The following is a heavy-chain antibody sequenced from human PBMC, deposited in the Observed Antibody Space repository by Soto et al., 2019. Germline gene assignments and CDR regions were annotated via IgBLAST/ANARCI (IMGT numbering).Heavy chain of an antibody. CDR2: INAGNGNT. Sequence: ASVKVSCKASGYTFTSYAMHWVRQAPGQRLEWMGWINAGNGNTKYSQKFQGRVTITRDTSASTAYMELSSLRSEDTAVYHCARDLGSSWYYYYYMDVWGKGTTVTVSS. V-gene: IGHV1-3*01. D-gene: IGHD6-13*01. J-gene: IGHJ6*03. CDR3: ARDLGSSWYYYYYMDV. CDR1: GYTFTSYA.